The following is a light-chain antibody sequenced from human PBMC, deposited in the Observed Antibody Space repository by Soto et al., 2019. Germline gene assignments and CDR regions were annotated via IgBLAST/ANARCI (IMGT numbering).Light chain of an antibody. CDR3: QQYYSTPRT. Sequence: DIVMTQSPDSLAVSLGERATINCKSSQSVLYSSNNKNYLAWYQQKPGQPPKLLIYWASTRESGVPDRFSGSGSGTDFTLTISILQAEDVAVYYCQQYYSTPRTFGQRTKVEIK. CDR2: WAS. V-gene: IGKV4-1*01. CDR1: QSVLYSSNNKNY. J-gene: IGKJ1*01.